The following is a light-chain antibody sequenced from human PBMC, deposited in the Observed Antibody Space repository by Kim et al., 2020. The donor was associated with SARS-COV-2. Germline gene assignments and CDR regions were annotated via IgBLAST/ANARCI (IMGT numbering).Light chain of an antibody. CDR2: EDN. J-gene: IGLJ3*02. Sequence: NFMLTQPHSVSESPGKTVTISCTRSSGSIASNYVQWYQQRPGSAPPTVIYEDNQRPSGVPDRFSGSIDSSSNSASLTISGLKTEDEADYYCQSYDSSNRWVFGGGTQLTVL. V-gene: IGLV6-57*04. CDR1: SGSIASNY. CDR3: QSYDSSNRWV.